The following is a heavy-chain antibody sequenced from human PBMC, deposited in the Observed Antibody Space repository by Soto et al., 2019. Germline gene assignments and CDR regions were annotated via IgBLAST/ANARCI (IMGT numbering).Heavy chain of an antibody. V-gene: IGHV4-39*01. D-gene: IGHD2-2*01. CDR1: GGSISSGPYS. CDR2: FYYSEST. CDR3: ARLGGYCSSTSCHGYYGMDV. Sequence: KSSETLSLTCTVAGGSISSGPYSWGWIRQPPGEGLEWIGTFYYSESTHYNPSLESRVTISVDTSKNQFSLKVSSVTVADTAVYYCARLGGYCSSTSCHGYYGMDVWGQGTTVTVSS. J-gene: IGHJ6*02.